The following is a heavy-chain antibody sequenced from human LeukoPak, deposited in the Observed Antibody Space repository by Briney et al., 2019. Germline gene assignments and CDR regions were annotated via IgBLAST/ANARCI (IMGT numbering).Heavy chain of an antibody. J-gene: IGHJ4*02. CDR1: GGSISSYY. CDR3: ARGLRSGSGSYIFDY. CDR2: IYTSGST. Sequence: SETLSLTCTVSGGSISSYYWSWIRQPAGKGLEWIGRIYTSGSTNYNPSLKSRVTMSVDTSKNQFSLKLSSVTAADTAVYYCARGLRSGSGSYIFDYWGQGTLVTVSS. D-gene: IGHD3-10*01. V-gene: IGHV4-4*07.